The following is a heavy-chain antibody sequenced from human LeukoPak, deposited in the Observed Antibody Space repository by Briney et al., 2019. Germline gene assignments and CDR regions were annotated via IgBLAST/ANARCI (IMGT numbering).Heavy chain of an antibody. CDR1: GGSISSSSYY. CDR3: ARHSSYYGNFDY. CDR2: IYHSGSS. V-gene: IGHV4-39*01. J-gene: IGHJ4*02. D-gene: IGHD3-10*01. Sequence: SETLSLTCTVSGGSISSSSYYWGWIRPPPGQGLVWIGSIYHSGSSYYNPSLKSRVTISVDTSKNQFSLKLSSVTAADTAVYYCARHSSYYGNFDYWGQGTLVTVSS.